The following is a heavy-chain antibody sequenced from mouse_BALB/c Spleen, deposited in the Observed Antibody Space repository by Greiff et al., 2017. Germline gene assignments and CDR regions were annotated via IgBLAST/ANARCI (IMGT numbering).Heavy chain of an antibody. CDR3: AREGAGSAWFAY. J-gene: IGHJ3*01. CDR2: ISTYYGNT. D-gene: IGHD3-3*01. Sequence: QVQLKESGPELVRPGVSVKISCKGSGYTFTDYAMHWVKQSHAKSLEWIGVISTYYGNTNYNQKFKGKATMTVDKSSSTAYMELARLTSEDSAIYYCAREGAGSAWFAYWGQGTLVTVSA. CDR1: GYTFTDYA. V-gene: IGHV1-67*01.